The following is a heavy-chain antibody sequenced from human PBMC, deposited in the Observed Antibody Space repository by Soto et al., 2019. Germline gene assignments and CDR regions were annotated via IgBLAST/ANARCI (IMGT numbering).Heavy chain of an antibody. J-gene: IGHJ4*02. CDR1: GFPFSSYS. V-gene: IGHV3-21*01. D-gene: IGHD3-22*01. CDR3: TIYYYDSDGLREMDY. Sequence: SGGSLRLSCEATGFPFSSYSMTWVRQAPGQGLEWVSSISSSGRYIYYADSVKGRFTISRDNAQNSVYLHLTSLRAEDTAVYYCTIYYYDSDGLREMDYWGQGALVTVSS. CDR2: ISSSGRYI.